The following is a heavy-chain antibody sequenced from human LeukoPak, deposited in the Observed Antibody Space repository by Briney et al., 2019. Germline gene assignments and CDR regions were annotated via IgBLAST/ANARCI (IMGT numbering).Heavy chain of an antibody. CDR2: IFYTGST. V-gene: IGHV4-61*01. CDR3: AREHDYDDY. Sequence: SETLSLTCSVSGGSVSSGNYYWSWIRQPPGRGLEWIAYIFYTGSTNYNPSLKSRVTMSVDTSKNQFSLKLSSVTAADTAVYYCAREHDYDDYWGQGTLVTVSS. J-gene: IGHJ4*02. CDR1: GGSVSSGNYY.